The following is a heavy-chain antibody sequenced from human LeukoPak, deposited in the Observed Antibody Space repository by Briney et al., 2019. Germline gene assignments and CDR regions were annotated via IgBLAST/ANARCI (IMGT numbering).Heavy chain of an antibody. D-gene: IGHD3-22*01. CDR2: INHSGST. V-gene: IGHV4-34*01. J-gene: IGHJ4*02. Sequence: SETLSPTCAVYGGSFSGYYWSWIRQPPGKGLEWIGEINHSGSTNYNPSLKSRVTISVDTSKNQFSLKLSSVTAADTAVYYCARHRYYYDSSGYHYYFDYWGQGTLVTVSS. CDR3: ARHRYYYDSSGYHYYFDY. CDR1: GGSFSGYY.